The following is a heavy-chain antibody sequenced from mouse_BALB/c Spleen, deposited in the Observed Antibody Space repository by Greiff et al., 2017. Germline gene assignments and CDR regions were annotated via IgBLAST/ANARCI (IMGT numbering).Heavy chain of an antibody. V-gene: IGHV5-12-2*01. CDR2: ISNGGGST. CDR1: GFTFSSYT. CDR3: ASSGNYYAMDY. J-gene: IGHJ4*01. Sequence: EVQGVESGGGLVQPGGSLKLSCAASGFTFSSYTMSWVRQTPEKRLEWIAYISNGGGSTYYPDTVKGRFTISRDNAKNTLYLQMSSLKSEDTAMYYCASSGNYYAMDYWGQGTSVTVSS.